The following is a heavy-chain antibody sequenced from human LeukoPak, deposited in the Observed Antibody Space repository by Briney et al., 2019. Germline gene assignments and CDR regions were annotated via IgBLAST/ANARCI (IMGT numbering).Heavy chain of an antibody. J-gene: IGHJ4*02. Sequence: PGGSLRLSCAASGFTVSSNYMSWVRQAPGKGLEWVSVIYSGGSTYYADSVKGRFTISRDNSKNTLYLQMNSLRAEDTAVYYCARDIVVAPAARDYWGQGTLVTVSS. CDR2: IYSGGST. V-gene: IGHV3-66*02. CDR1: GFTVSSNY. CDR3: ARDIVVAPAARDY. D-gene: IGHD2-2*01.